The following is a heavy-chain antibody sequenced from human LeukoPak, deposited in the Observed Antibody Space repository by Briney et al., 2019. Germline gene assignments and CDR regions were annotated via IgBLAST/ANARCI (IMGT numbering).Heavy chain of an antibody. Sequence: SSETLSLTCTVSGDSISSYYWSWIRQPPGKGLEWIGYIYYSGSTNYNPSLKSRVTISVDTSKNQFSLKLSSVSAADTAVYYCARLDYDFDYWGQGTLVTVSS. CDR1: GDSISSYY. V-gene: IGHV4-59*01. CDR2: IYYSGST. CDR3: ARLDYDFDY. J-gene: IGHJ4*02. D-gene: IGHD4/OR15-4a*01.